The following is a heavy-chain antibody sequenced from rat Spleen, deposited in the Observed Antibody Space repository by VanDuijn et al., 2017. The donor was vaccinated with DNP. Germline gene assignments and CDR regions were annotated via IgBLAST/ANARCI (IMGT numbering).Heavy chain of an antibody. V-gene: IGHV3-1*01. CDR1: AYSITTNY. CDR3: ARYSLIKRMWDY. Sequence: EVQLQESGPGLVKPSQSLSLTCSVTAYSITTNYWGWIRKFPRNKMEYIGHISYSGTTNYNPSLKSRISITRDTSKNQFFLQLNSVTPEDTATYYCARYSLIKRMWDYWGQGVTVTVSS. J-gene: IGHJ2*01. D-gene: IGHD1-6*01. CDR2: ISYSGTT.